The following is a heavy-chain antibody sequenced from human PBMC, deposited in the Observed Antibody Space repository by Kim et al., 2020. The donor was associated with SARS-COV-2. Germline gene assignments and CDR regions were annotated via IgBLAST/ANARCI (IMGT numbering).Heavy chain of an antibody. D-gene: IGHD1-1*01. CDR3: TSENRGGNYFDY. Sequence: GGSLRLSCAASGFTFSSYGMHWVRQAPGKGLEWVAVIWYDGSNKYYADSVKGRFTISRDNSKNTLYLQMNSLRAEDTAVYYCTSENRGGNYFDYWGQGTLVTVSS. J-gene: IGHJ4*02. CDR1: GFTFSSYG. CDR2: IWYDGSNK. V-gene: IGHV3-33*01.